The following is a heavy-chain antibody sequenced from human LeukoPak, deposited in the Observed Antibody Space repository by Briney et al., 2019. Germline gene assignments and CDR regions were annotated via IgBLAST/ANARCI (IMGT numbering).Heavy chain of an antibody. J-gene: IGHJ4*02. V-gene: IGHV3-7*01. CDR2: IRQDGSEK. D-gene: IGHD1-1*01. CDR3: ARSTAGLDY. Sequence: GGSLRLSCAASGLTFSNYWMSWVRQAPGKGLEWGANIRQDGSEKYYVDSMRGRFTISRDNAKNSLYLQMSSLRAEDTAVYYCARSTAGLDYWGQGTLVTVSS. CDR1: GLTFSNYW.